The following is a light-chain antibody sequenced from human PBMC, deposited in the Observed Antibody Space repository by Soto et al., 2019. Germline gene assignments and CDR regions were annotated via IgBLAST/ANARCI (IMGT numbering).Light chain of an antibody. CDR1: SSNIGARYD. J-gene: IGLJ1*01. Sequence: QSVLTQPPSVSGAPGRRVTLSCTGSSSNIGARYDVHWHQQVPGTAPKLLIYANNNRPSGVPDRFIGSRSGTSASLTITGLQAEDEADYYCQSYDITVLAYVSGHETKVTV. V-gene: IGLV1-40*01. CDR3: QSYDITVLAYV. CDR2: ANN.